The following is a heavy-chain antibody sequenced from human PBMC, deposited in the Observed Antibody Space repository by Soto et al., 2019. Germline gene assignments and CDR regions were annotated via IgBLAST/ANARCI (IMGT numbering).Heavy chain of an antibody. D-gene: IGHD3-3*01. CDR3: AKFHRYDFAFAY. CDR2: IYYSGST. CDR1: GGSISSSSYY. J-gene: IGHJ4*02. Sequence: PSETLSLTCTVSGGSISSSSYYWGWIRQPPGKGLEWIGSIYYSGSTYYNPSLKSRVTISVDTSKNQFSLKLSSVTAADTAVYTCAKFHRYDFAFAYWGQGTLVTVSS. V-gene: IGHV4-39*01.